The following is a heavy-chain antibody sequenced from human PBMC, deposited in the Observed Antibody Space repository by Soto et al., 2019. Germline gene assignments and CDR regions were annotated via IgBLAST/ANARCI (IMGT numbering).Heavy chain of an antibody. D-gene: IGHD6-6*01. CDR3: VKAKKGYSSSSSYYYGTDV. CDR1: GFTFSSYA. CDR2: ISSNGGST. Sequence: GGSLRLSCSASGFTFSSYAMHWVRQAPGKGLEYVSAISSNGGSTYYADSVKGRFTISRDNSKNTLYLQMSSLRAEDTAVYYCVKAKKGYSSSSSYYYGTDVWGQGTTVTVS. V-gene: IGHV3-64D*06. J-gene: IGHJ6*02.